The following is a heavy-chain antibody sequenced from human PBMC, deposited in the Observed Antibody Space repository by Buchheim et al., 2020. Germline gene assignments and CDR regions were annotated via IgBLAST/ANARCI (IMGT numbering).Heavy chain of an antibody. D-gene: IGHD3-10*01. CDR1: GHTFTSYY. V-gene: IGHV1-46*01. CDR3: ARERGYGSGRGEYYFDY. CDR2: INPCGGST. J-gene: IGHJ4*02. Sequence: QVQLVQSGAEVKKPGASVKVFCKASGHTFTSYYMHWVRQPPGQGLEWMGIINPCGGSTSYAQKFQGSVTMTRDPFTGPVLLELSSRRSEETAVYSCARERGYGSGRGEYYFDYWGQGTL.